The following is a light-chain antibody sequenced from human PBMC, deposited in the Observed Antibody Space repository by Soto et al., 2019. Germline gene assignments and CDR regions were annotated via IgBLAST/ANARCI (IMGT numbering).Light chain of an antibody. CDR2: ATY. Sequence: EIPMTQSPSSLSASLGDRVIITCRASQTIYTRLNWYQQKPGKAPKLLISATYFLQSGVPSRFSGSGSGTDFTLTINSLEPEDFATYYCQQSSSSPITFGQGTRLE. J-gene: IGKJ5*01. V-gene: IGKV1-39*01. CDR3: QQSSSSPIT. CDR1: QTIYTR.